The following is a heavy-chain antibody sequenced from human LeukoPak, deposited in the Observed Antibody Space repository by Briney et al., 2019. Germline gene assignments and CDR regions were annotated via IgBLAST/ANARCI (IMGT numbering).Heavy chain of an antibody. CDR1: GYTFTGYY. J-gene: IGHJ4*02. D-gene: IGHD3-22*01. Sequence: ASVKVSRKASGYTFTGYYMHWVRQAPGQGLEWMGRINPNSGGTNYAQKFQGRVTMTRDTSISTAYMELSRLRSDDTAVYYCARRYYYDSSGHRHFDYWGQGTLVTVSS. CDR3: ARRYYYDSSGHRHFDY. CDR2: INPNSGGT. V-gene: IGHV1-2*06.